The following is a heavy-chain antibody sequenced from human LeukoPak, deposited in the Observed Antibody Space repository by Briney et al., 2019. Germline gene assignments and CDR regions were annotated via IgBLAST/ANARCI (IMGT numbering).Heavy chain of an antibody. J-gene: IGHJ4*02. CDR1: GFTFSSYA. V-gene: IGHV3-23*01. D-gene: IGHD6-19*01. CDR2: ISGSGGST. CDR3: AKAYSSGWFLWSSPLDY. Sequence: PGGSLRLSCAASGFTFSSYAMSWVRQAPGKGLEWVSAISGSGGSTYYADSVKGRFTISRDNSKNTLYLQMNSLRAEDTAVYYCAKAYSSGWFLWSSPLDYWGQGTLVTVSS.